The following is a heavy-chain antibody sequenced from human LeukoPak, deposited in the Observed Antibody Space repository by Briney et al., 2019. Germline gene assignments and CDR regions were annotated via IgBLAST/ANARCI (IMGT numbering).Heavy chain of an antibody. V-gene: IGHV4-38-2*02. D-gene: IGHD3-9*01. CDR2: IYHSGGT. CDR1: GYSISIGYY. Sequence: SETLSLTCTVSGYSISIGYYWGWIRQPPGKGLEWIGSIYHSGGTYYNPSLKSRVTISVDTSKNRFSLKLSSVTAADTAVYYCARVGSFHYDILTGYKTFDYWGQGTLVTVSS. CDR3: ARVGSFHYDILTGYKTFDY. J-gene: IGHJ4*02.